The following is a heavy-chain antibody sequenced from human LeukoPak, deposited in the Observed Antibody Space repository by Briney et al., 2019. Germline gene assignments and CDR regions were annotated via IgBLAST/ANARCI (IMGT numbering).Heavy chain of an antibody. D-gene: IGHD1-26*01. CDR1: GVSIRNYY. CDR3: ASAISGSYFL. Sequence: NSSETLSLTCTVSGVSIRNYYWTWIRQPPGKGLEWIGYTYYSGSTEYNPSLKSPVTISVDTSKNQFSLKLSSVTVADTAMYYCASAISGSYFLWGQGTLVTVSS. V-gene: IGHV4-59*01. J-gene: IGHJ4*02. CDR2: TYYSGST.